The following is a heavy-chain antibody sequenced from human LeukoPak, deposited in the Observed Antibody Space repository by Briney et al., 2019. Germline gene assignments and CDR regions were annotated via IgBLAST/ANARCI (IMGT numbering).Heavy chain of an antibody. V-gene: IGHV3-48*03. J-gene: IGHJ4*02. CDR3: ARDKYGSGSYYFDY. D-gene: IGHD3-10*01. CDR1: GFTFSSYE. Sequence: GGSLRLSCAASGFTFSSYEMNWVRQAPGKGLEWVSYISTSGSTKYYADSVKGRFTISRDNAKNSLYLQMNSLRAEDTALYYCARDKYGSGSYYFDYWGQGTLVTVSS. CDR2: ISTSGSTK.